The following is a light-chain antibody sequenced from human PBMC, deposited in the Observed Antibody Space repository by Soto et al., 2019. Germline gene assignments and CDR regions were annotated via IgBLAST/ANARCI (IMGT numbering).Light chain of an antibody. V-gene: IGLV1-47*01. CDR2: RNN. CDR1: SSNIGSKY. J-gene: IGLJ2*01. Sequence: QSVLTQPPSASGTPGQRVTISCSGSSSNIGSKYVYWYQQLPGTAPKLLIYRNNQRPSGVPDRFSGSKSGTSASLAISGLRSGDGADYYCAAWDDSLTVVFGGGTKLTVL. CDR3: AAWDDSLTVV.